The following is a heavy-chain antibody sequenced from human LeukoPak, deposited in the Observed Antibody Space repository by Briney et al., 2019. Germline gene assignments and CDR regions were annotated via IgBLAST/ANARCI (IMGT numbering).Heavy chain of an antibody. CDR3: AKSASSGWFPLNY. D-gene: IGHD6-19*01. Sequence: GESLKISCKSSGYSFTNYWIGWVRQMPGKGLEWMGIIHPADSDTRYSPSFQGQVTISADKSISTAYLQWSSLEASDTAMYYCAKSASSGWFPLNYWGQGTLVTVSS. CDR2: IHPADSDT. CDR1: GYSFTNYW. J-gene: IGHJ4*02. V-gene: IGHV5-51*01.